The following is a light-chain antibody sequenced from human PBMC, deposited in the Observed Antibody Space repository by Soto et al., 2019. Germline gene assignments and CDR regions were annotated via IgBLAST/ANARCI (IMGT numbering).Light chain of an antibody. CDR3: QQFYITPWT. CDR2: WAS. Sequence: DIVMTQSPDSMAVSLGERATVSCESSQSVLYRSNYKSYLSWYQQKPGQPPRLLIYWASMRASGVPDRFSGSGSGTYFTLTISSLQAEDVAVYYCQQFYITPWTFGQGTKVDIK. J-gene: IGKJ1*01. V-gene: IGKV4-1*01. CDR1: QSVLYRSNYKSY.